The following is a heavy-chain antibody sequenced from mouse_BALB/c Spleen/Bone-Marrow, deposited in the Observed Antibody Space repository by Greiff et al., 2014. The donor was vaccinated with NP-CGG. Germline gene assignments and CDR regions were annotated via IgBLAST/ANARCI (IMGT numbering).Heavy chain of an antibody. CDR3: AKGTTYGNSFAY. V-gene: IGHV3-2*02. J-gene: IGHJ3*01. D-gene: IGHD2-10*02. CDR1: GYSITSDYA. Sequence: EVHLVESGPGLVKPSQSLSLTCTVTGYSITSDYAWNWIRQFPGNKLEWMGYISYSGSTSYNPSLKSRISITRDTSKNQFFLQLNSVTTEDTATYYCAKGTTYGNSFAYWGQGTLVTVSA. CDR2: ISYSGST.